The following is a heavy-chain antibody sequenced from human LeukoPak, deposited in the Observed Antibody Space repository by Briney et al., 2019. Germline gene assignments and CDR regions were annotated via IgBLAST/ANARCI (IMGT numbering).Heavy chain of an antibody. V-gene: IGHV3-30*02. CDR1: GFTFSSYG. J-gene: IGHJ6*03. D-gene: IGHD2-15*01. CDR3: AKILGQRYCSGGSCYPYYYYYYMDV. CDR2: IRYDGSNK. Sequence: GGSLRLSCAASGFTFSSYGMHWVRQAPGKGLEWVAFIRYDGSNKYYADSVKGRFTISRDNSKNTLYLQMNSLRAEDTAVYYCAKILGQRYCSGGSCYPYYYYYYMDVWGKGTTVTISS.